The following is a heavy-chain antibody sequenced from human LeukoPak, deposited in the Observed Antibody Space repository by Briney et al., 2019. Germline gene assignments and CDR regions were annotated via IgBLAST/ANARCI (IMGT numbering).Heavy chain of an antibody. CDR1: GGSISSGDYY. CDR3: ARVNARLLEWLPKGIHNWSDP. J-gene: IGHJ5*02. D-gene: IGHD3-3*01. V-gene: IGHV4-30-4*08. Sequence: PSETLSLTCTVSGGSISSGDYYWSWIRQPPGKGLEWIGYIYYSGSTYYNPSLKSRVTISVDTSKNLFSLKLSSVTAADTAMYYSARVNARLLEWLPKGIHNWSDPWGQRTLVTVSS. CDR2: IYYSGST.